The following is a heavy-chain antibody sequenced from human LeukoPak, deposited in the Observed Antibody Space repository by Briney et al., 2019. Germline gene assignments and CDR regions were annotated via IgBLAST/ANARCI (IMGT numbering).Heavy chain of an antibody. V-gene: IGHV3-48*03. CDR3: AELGITMIGGV. Sequence: GGSLRLSCAASGFSFSSYEMNWVRQAPGKGLEWISCISASGTLTHYADSVEGRFTISRDNAKNSLYLQMDSLRGEDTAVYYCAELGITMIGGVWGKGTTVTISS. D-gene: IGHD3-10*02. CDR2: ISASGTLT. J-gene: IGHJ6*04. CDR1: GFSFSSYE.